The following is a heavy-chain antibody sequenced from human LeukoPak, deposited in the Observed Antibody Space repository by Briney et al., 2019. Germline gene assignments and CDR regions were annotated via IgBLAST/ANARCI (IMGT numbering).Heavy chain of an antibody. CDR2: IYTSGST. J-gene: IGHJ3*02. Sequence: PSETLSLTCTVSGGSISSYYWSWIRQPAGKGLEWIGRIYTSGSTNYNPSLKSRVTMSVDTSKNQFSLKLSSVTAADTAVYYCAKDGYYYDSSGYYYENEFDAFDIWGQGTMVTVSS. CDR3: AKDGYYYDSSGYYYENEFDAFDI. V-gene: IGHV4-4*07. CDR1: GGSISSYY. D-gene: IGHD3-22*01.